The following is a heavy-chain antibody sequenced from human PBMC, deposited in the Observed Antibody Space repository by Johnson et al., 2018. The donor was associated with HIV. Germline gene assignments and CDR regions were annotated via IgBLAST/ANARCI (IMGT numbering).Heavy chain of an antibody. V-gene: IGHV3-11*01. CDR1: GFIFSDYY. J-gene: IGHJ3*02. Sequence: QVQLVESGGCVVKPGGSLRLSCVASGFIFSDYYMSWIRQAPGKGLEWVSYISFSGGSTYYADSVKGRFTISRDNSKNTLYLQMNSLRAEDTAVYYCARLIVGALGAFDIWGQGTMVTVSS. D-gene: IGHD1-26*01. CDR3: ARLIVGALGAFDI. CDR2: ISFSGGST.